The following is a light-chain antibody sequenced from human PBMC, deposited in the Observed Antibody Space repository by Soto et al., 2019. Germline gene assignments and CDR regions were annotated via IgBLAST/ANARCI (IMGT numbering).Light chain of an antibody. CDR3: QQYRSSSWT. J-gene: IGKJ1*01. CDR1: RSISSW. Sequence: DIQMTPSPSTLSASVGDRVTITCRASRSISSWLAWYQQKPGKAPKLLIFEASTLESGVPSRFSGSGSGTEFTLTITSLEPDDFATYDCQQYRSSSWTLGQGTKVEIK. V-gene: IGKV1-5*03. CDR2: EAS.